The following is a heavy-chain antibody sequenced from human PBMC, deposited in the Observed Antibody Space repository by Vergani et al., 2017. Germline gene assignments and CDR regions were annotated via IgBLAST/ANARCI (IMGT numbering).Heavy chain of an antibody. V-gene: IGHV1-69*13. Sequence: QVQLVQSGAEVKKPGSSVKVSCKASGGTFSSYAISWVRQAPGQGLEWMGRIIPIFGTANYAQKFQGRVTITADESTSTAYMELSSLRAEDMALYYCAKDMVAAGAGDAFDIWGQGTMVTVSS. CDR3: AKDMVAAGAGDAFDI. CDR2: IIPIFGTA. D-gene: IGHD6-13*01. J-gene: IGHJ3*02. CDR1: GGTFSSYA.